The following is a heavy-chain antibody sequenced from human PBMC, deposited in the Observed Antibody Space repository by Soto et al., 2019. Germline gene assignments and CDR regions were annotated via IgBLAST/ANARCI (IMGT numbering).Heavy chain of an antibody. D-gene: IGHD6-19*01. CDR3: ATRALRTVSGPY. CDR2: INSDGSST. Sequence: GGSLRLSCAASGFTFSSYWMHWVRQAPGKGLVWVSRINSDGSSTSYADSVKGRFTISRDNAKNTLYLQMNSLRAEDTAVYYCATRALRTVSGPYWGQGTLVTVS. CDR1: GFTFSSYW. J-gene: IGHJ4*02. V-gene: IGHV3-74*01.